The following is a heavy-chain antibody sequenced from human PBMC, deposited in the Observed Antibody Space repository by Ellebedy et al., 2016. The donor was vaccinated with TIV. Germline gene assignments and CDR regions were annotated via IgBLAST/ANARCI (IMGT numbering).Heavy chain of an antibody. CDR1: GFTFTSYS. Sequence: ETLSLTCTASGFTFTSYSMNWVRQAPGKGLEWVANINEDGTKKHYVDSVRGRFTISRDYAGNSLFLQMNSVRAEDTAVYYCARAIYGASYLWGRGTLVTVSS. J-gene: IGHJ2*01. CDR3: ARAIYGASYL. V-gene: IGHV3-7*01. CDR2: INEDGTKK. D-gene: IGHD4-17*01.